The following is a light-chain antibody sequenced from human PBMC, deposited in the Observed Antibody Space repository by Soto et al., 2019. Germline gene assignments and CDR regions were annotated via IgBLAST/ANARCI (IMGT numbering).Light chain of an antibody. CDR3: QQNGSSPLT. CDR1: QSVSSSY. J-gene: IGKJ1*01. Sequence: EIVLTQSPGTLSLSPGERATLSCRASQSVSSSYLAWYQQKPGQAPRLLIYGASSRATGIPDRFSGSGSGADLILTISRLEPDDYVVYSDQQNGSSPLTFGEVNKVEIK. V-gene: IGKV3-20*01. CDR2: GAS.